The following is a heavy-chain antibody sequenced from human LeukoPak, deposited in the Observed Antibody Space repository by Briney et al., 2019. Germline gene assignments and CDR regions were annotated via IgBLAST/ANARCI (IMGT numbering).Heavy chain of an antibody. CDR3: AREESSSWSTFYNY. D-gene: IGHD6-13*01. J-gene: IGHJ4*02. CDR1: GGSISSSSYY. V-gene: IGHV4-39*02. Sequence: SETLSLTCTVSGGSISSSSYYWGWIRQPPGKGLEWIGSIYYSGSTYYNPSLKSRVTISVDTSKNQFSLKLSSVTAADTAVYYCAREESSSWSTFYNYWGQGTLVTVSS. CDR2: IYYSGST.